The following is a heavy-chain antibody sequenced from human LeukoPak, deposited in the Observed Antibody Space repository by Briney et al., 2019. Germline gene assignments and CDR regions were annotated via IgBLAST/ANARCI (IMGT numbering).Heavy chain of an antibody. D-gene: IGHD2-2*01. Sequence: GESLRISCKGSGYTFTNYWIGWVRQMPGKGLEWMGIIHPGDSDIRYSPSFQGQVTISGDKSIGTAYLQWRSLKASDTAIYYCARLDCTNCWIDFWDQGTLVTVSS. J-gene: IGHJ5*01. V-gene: IGHV5-51*01. CDR3: ARLDCTNCWIDF. CDR2: IHPGDSDI. CDR1: GYTFTNYW.